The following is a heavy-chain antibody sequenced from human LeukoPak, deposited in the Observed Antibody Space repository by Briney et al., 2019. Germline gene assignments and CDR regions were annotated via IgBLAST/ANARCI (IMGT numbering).Heavy chain of an antibody. CDR3: AKDMVRGVTPSDY. Sequence: GGSLRPSCAASGVTFSSYAMSWVRQAPGKGLEWVSAISGSGGSTYYADSVKGRFTISRDNSKNALYLQMNSLRAEDTAVYYCAKDMVRGVTPSDYWGQGTLVTVSS. CDR2: ISGSGGST. J-gene: IGHJ4*02. D-gene: IGHD3-10*01. V-gene: IGHV3-23*01. CDR1: GVTFSSYA.